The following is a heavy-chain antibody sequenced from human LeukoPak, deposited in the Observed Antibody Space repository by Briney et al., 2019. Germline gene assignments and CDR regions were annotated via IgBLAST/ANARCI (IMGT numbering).Heavy chain of an antibody. D-gene: IGHD1-26*01. CDR2: ISGSGGST. V-gene: IGHV3-23*01. J-gene: IGHJ4*02. CDR1: GFTFRNYV. Sequence: GGSLRLSCAASGFTFRNYVIHWVRQAPGKGLKWVSAISGSGGSTYYADSVKGRFTISRDNSKNTLYLQVNSLRAEDTAVYYCAKGGKWDVTPFDYWGQGTLVTVSS. CDR3: AKGGKWDVTPFDY.